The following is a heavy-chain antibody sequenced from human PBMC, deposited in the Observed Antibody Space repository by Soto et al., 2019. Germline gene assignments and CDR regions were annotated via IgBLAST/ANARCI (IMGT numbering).Heavy chain of an antibody. CDR3: ARDAHYYDSSGQTPVAY. D-gene: IGHD3-22*01. Sequence: GGSLRLSCAASGFTFSDYYMSWIRQAPGKGLEWVSYISSSGSTIYYADSVKGRFTISRDNAKNSLYLQMNSLRAEDTAVYYCARDAHYYDSSGQTPVAYWGQGTLVTVSS. V-gene: IGHV3-11*01. CDR1: GFTFSDYY. J-gene: IGHJ4*02. CDR2: ISSSGSTI.